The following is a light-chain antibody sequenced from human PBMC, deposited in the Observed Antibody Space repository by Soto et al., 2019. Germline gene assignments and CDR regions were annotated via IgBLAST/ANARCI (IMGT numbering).Light chain of an antibody. CDR1: QSINSW. CDR2: KAS. J-gene: IGKJ1*01. CDR3: QQYNSYWT. V-gene: IGKV1-5*03. Sequence: DIQMTQSPSTLSASVGDRVTITCRASQSINSWLAWYQQKPGKAPNLLIYKASSLESGVPSRFSGSGSGTEFTLTISSLQTDDFATYYCQQYNSYWTFGQRTKVEIK.